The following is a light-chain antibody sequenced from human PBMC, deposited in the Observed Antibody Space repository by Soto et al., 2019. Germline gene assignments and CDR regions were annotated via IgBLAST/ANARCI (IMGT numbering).Light chain of an antibody. Sequence: EIVMMQSAATLSVSPGERATLACRASQSVSSNLAWYQQKPGQAPRLLIYGASTRATGIPARFSGSGSGTEFTLTISSLQSEDFAVYYCQQYNNRPPCVDQGTRLVIK. CDR3: QQYNNRPPC. V-gene: IGKV3-15*01. CDR1: QSVSSN. J-gene: IGKJ5*01. CDR2: GAS.